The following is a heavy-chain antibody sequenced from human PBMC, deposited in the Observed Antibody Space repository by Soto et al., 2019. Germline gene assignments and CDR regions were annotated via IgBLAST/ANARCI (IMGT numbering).Heavy chain of an antibody. J-gene: IGHJ4*02. Sequence: QLQLQESGPGLVKPSETLSLTCTVSGGSISSSSYYWGWIRQPPGKGLEWIGSIYYSGSTYYNPSLKSRVTISVDTSKNQFSLKLSSVTAADTAVYYCASENVSERGNRMTTVTTVDYWGQGTLVTVSS. V-gene: IGHV4-39*01. CDR2: IYYSGST. D-gene: IGHD4-17*01. CDR3: ASENVSERGNRMTTVTTVDY. CDR1: GGSISSSSYY.